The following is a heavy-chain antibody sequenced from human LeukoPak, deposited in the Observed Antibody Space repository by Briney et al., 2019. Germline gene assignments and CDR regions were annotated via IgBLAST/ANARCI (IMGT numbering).Heavy chain of an antibody. Sequence: GGSLRLSCAASGFTFSSYWMTWVRQAPGKGLEWVANIKQDGSEKYYVDSVKGRFTISRDNAKNSLYLQMNSLRAEDTAVYYCTRAGYSSSWYAYWGQGTLVTVSS. V-gene: IGHV3-7*01. D-gene: IGHD6-13*01. J-gene: IGHJ4*02. CDR2: IKQDGSEK. CDR3: TRAGYSSSWYAY. CDR1: GFTFSSYW.